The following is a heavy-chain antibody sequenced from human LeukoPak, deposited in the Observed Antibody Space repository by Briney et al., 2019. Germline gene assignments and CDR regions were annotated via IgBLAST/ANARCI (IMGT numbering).Heavy chain of an antibody. CDR1: GGSISSGGYS. CDR3: ARATTVGYCSSTSCRRYYFDY. Sequence: SQTLSLTCAVSGGSISSGGYSWSWIRQPPGKGLEWIGYIYHSGSTYYNPSLKSRVTMSVDRSKNQFSLKLSSVTAADTAVYYCARATTVGYCSSTSCRRYYFDYWGQGTLVTVSS. D-gene: IGHD2-2*01. CDR2: IYHSGST. J-gene: IGHJ4*02. V-gene: IGHV4-30-2*01.